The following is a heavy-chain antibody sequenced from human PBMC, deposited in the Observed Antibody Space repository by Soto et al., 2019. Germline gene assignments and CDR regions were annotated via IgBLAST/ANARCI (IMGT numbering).Heavy chain of an antibody. V-gene: IGHV6-1*01. Sequence: SHPLSLTCAITGDSDSSNSAAWSWVRQSPSRGLEWVGRTYYRSKCYYAYAVSVRGRITINPDTSKNQYPLQLNSVTPEDTAVYSCARGEQYSGRIFDYWGQGTLVTVSS. D-gene: IGHD1-26*01. CDR1: GDSDSSNSAA. CDR2: TYYRSKCYY. CDR3: ARGEQYSGRIFDY. J-gene: IGHJ4*01.